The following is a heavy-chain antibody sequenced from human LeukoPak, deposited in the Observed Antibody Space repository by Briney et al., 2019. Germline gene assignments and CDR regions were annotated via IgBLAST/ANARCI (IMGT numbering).Heavy chain of an antibody. CDR1: GYSITSGYY. J-gene: IGHJ6*03. CDR2: IYHSGDT. D-gene: IGHD6-13*01. Sequence: PSETLSLTCIVSGYSITSGYYWGWIRQPPGKWLEWIGSIYHSGDTYYNPSLKSRVTISVDTSKNQFSLKLSSVTAADTAVYYCARTIAAAYYMDVWGKGTTVTVSS. V-gene: IGHV4-38-2*02. CDR3: ARTIAAAYYMDV.